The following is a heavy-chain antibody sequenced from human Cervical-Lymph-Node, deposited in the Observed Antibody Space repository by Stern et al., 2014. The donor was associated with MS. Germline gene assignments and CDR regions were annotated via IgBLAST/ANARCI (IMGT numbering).Heavy chain of an antibody. Sequence: VQLVESGAEVTKPGSSVKVSCKASGGTFSKFPSSWVRQAPGQGLEWLGGIFPVLGTPTYTQYVGGRVTIPADVSTSTVYMELSSLRSDDTAVYYCALSSETSDRWYSLGYDLWGQGTLVTVSS. V-gene: IGHV1-69*01. CDR1: GGTFSKFP. J-gene: IGHJ5*02. D-gene: IGHD6-13*01. CDR2: IFPVLGTP. CDR3: ALSSETSDRWYSLGYDL.